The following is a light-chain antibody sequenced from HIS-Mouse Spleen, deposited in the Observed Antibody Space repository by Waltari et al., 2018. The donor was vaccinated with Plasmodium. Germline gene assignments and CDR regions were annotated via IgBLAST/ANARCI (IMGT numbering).Light chain of an antibody. Sequence: QSALTQPASVSGSPGPSITTPCTGTSSDVGSYNLLSWYQQHPGQAPKLMIYEGSKRPSGVSNRFSGSKSGNTASLTISGLQAEDEADYYCCSYAGSSTYVFGTGTKVTVL. J-gene: IGLJ1*01. CDR3: CSYAGSSTYV. V-gene: IGLV2-23*01. CDR1: SSDVGSYNL. CDR2: EGS.